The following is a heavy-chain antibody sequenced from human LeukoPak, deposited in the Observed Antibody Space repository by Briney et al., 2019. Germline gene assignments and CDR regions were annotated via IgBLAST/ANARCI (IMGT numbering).Heavy chain of an antibody. Sequence: SETLSLTCAVYGGSFSGCYWSWIRQPPGKGLEWIGEINHSGSTNYNPSLKSRDTISVDTSKNQFSLKLSSVTAADTAVYYCARGVIWLVRGQRYYFDYWGPGTLVTVCS. D-gene: IGHD6-19*01. J-gene: IGHJ4*02. CDR3: ARGVIWLVRGQRYYFDY. CDR1: GGSFSGCY. CDR2: INHSGST. V-gene: IGHV4-34*01.